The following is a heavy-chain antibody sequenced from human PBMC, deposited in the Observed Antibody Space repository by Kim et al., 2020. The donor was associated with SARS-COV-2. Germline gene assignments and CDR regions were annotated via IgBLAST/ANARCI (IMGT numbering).Heavy chain of an antibody. Sequence: NDYAVSVRSRITIIADTSKIQFSLQLNSVTPEDTALYYCARGLGWPYFDFWGQGTLVTVSS. J-gene: IGHJ4*02. V-gene: IGHV6-1*01. CDR2: N. D-gene: IGHD6-19*01. CDR3: ARGLGWPYFDF.